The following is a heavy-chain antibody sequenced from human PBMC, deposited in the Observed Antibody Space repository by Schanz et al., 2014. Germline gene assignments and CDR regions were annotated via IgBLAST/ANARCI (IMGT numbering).Heavy chain of an antibody. CDR3: ARGGLGAYPGRAFDI. Sequence: QVQLVESGGGVVQPGRSLRLSCAASGFTFSSYAVHWVRQAPDKGLVWVAVTSSDGSLKYYADSVKGRLTISRDNSRARLYRKMNSLSGEDTDVYSCARGGLGAYPGRAFDIWGPGKMVPASS. CDR2: TSSDGSLK. J-gene: IGHJ3*02. D-gene: IGHD3-10*01. CDR1: GFTFSSYA. V-gene: IGHV3-30*04.